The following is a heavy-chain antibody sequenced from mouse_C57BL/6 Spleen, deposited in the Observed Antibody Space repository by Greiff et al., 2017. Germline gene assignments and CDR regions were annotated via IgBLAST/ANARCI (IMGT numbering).Heavy chain of an antibody. CDR2: INPNNGGT. CDR3: ARGGGSSYVDYAMDY. J-gene: IGHJ4*01. V-gene: IGHV1-18*01. CDR1: GYTFTDYN. D-gene: IGHD1-1*01. Sequence: EVQLQQSGPELVKPGASVKIPCKASGYTFTDYNMDWVKQSHGKSLEWIGDINPNNGGTIYNQKFKGKATLTVDKSSSTAYMELRSLTSEDTAVYYCARGGGSSYVDYAMDYWGQGTSVTVSS.